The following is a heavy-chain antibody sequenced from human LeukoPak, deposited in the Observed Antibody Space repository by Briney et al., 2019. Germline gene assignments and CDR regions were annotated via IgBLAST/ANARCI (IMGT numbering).Heavy chain of an antibody. D-gene: IGHD6-6*01. V-gene: IGHV4-39*01. CDR1: GGSISSSSYY. J-gene: IGHJ5*02. CDR3: ARHASSIAARGWFDP. CDR2: IYYSGST. Sequence: SETLSLTCTVSGGSISSSSYYWGWIRQPPGKGLEWIGSIYYSGSTYYNPSLKSRVTISVDTSKNQFSLKLSSVTAADTAVYYCARHASSIAARGWFDPWGQGTLVTVSS.